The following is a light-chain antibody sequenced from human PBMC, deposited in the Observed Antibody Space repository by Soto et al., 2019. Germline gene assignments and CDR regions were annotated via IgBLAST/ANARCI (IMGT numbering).Light chain of an antibody. V-gene: IGKV1-5*03. J-gene: IGKJ2*01. CDR3: QQYNSYPYT. CDR2: KAS. CDR1: QSISSW. Sequence: DIQMTQSPSTLSASVGERVTITCRASQSISSWLAWYQQKPGKAPKLLIYKASSLESGVPSSFSGSGSGTECTLTISSLQPDDFATYYCQQYNSYPYTFGQGTKLEIK.